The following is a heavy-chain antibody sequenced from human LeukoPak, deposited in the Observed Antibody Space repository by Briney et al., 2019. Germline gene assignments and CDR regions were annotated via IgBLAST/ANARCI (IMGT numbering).Heavy chain of an antibody. D-gene: IGHD6-19*01. CDR3: VRGDDGSSGWLFDY. CDR2: IYHSGST. J-gene: IGHJ4*02. Sequence: KPSETLSLTCTASGGSFSSGSYYWSWIRQPPGKVLEWIGYIYHSGSTNYNPSLKSRVTISVDTYNNQLSLKLSSVTAADTAVYHCVRGDDGSSGWLFDYWGQGTLVTVSS. CDR1: GGSFSSGSYY. V-gene: IGHV4-61*01.